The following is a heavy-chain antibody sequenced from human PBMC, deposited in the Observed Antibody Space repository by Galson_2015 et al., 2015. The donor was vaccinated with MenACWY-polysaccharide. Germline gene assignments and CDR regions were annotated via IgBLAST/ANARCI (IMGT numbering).Heavy chain of an antibody. D-gene: IGHD3-9*01. V-gene: IGHV3-23*01. CDR3: AKFSEGILTGYTTTDY. CDR2: LSGSGGST. J-gene: IGHJ4*02. CDR1: GFTFSSYD. Sequence: SLRLSCAASGFTFSSYDMSWVRQAPGKGLEWVSALSGSGGSTYYADSVKGRFTISRDNSKNTLYLQMNSMRAEDTAVYYCAKFSEGILTGYTTTDYSVQATLVTVSS.